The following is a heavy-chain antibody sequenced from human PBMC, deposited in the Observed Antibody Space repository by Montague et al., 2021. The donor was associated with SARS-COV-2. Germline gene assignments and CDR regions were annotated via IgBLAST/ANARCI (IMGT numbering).Heavy chain of an antibody. CDR1: GGSFSSGDSY. Sequence: SETLSLTCSVSGGSFSSGDSYWGWLRQAPGKGLEWIGDLHYAGGAYYNPPLRSRVTISADTSKNQFSLKLNSVTAADTAVYYCVATYNGNWYYFDYWGQGTLVTVSS. V-gene: IGHV4-39*01. CDR2: LHYAGGA. J-gene: IGHJ4*02. CDR3: VATYNGNWYYFDY. D-gene: IGHD6-13*01.